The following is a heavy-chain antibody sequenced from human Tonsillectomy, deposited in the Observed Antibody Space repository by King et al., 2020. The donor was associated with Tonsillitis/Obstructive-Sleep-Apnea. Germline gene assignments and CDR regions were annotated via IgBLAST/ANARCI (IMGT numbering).Heavy chain of an antibody. CDR3: VRDYSNYRLYYYYYMDV. Sequence: LQLQESGPGLVKPSETLSLTCTVSGGSISNTNYYWGWIRQPPGKGLEWIGSIYHSGSTYYSPSLKSRVTISVDTSKNQFFLKFSSVTAADTAVYYCVRDYSNYRLYYYYYMDVWGKGTTVIVSS. D-gene: IGHD4-11*01. CDR1: GGSISNTNYY. J-gene: IGHJ6*03. CDR2: IYHSGST. V-gene: IGHV4-39*02.